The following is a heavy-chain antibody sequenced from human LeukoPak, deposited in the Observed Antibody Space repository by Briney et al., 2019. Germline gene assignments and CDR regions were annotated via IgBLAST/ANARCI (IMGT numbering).Heavy chain of an antibody. CDR3: ARENEGIAALDY. CDR2: IYYSGST. D-gene: IGHD6-13*01. V-gene: IGHV4-39*07. Sequence: SETLSLTCTVSGGSISSSSYYWGWIRQPPGKGLEWIGSIYYSGSTYYNPSLKSRVTISVDTSKNQFSLKLSSVTAADTAVYYCARENEGIAALDYWGQGTLVTVSS. J-gene: IGHJ4*02. CDR1: GGSISSSSYY.